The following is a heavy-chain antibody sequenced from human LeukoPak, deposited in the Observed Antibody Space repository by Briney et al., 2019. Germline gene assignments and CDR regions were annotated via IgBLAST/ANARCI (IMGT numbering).Heavy chain of an antibody. CDR2: IYYSGST. J-gene: IGHJ4*02. Sequence: SETLSLTCAVSGGSISSGGYSWSWIRQPPGKGLEWIGYIYYSGSTNYNPSLKSRVTISVDTSKNQFSLKLSSVTAADTAVYYCARLYPKYYFDYWGQGTLVTVSS. CDR1: GGSISSGGYS. V-gene: IGHV4-61*08. CDR3: ARLYPKYYFDY. D-gene: IGHD2-8*01.